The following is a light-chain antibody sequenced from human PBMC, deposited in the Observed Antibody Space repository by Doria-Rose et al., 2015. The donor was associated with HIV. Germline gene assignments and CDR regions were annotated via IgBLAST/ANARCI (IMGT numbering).Light chain of an antibody. Sequence: GSSSNIGAGNDVHWYQQLPRTAPKLLMYGNTNRPSGVPDRFSGSKSGTSASLAITGLQAEDEADYYCQSYDSSLGGSYVFGTGTKVTVL. CDR2: GNT. CDR1: SSNIGAGND. CDR3: QSYDSSLGGSYV. V-gene: IGLV1-40*01. J-gene: IGLJ1*01.